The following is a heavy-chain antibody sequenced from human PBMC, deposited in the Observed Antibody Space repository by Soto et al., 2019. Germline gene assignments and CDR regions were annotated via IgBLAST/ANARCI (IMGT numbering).Heavy chain of an antibody. D-gene: IGHD6-19*01. CDR2: INHSGST. Sequence: QVQLQQWGAGLLKPSETLSLTCAVYGGSFSDFYWTWFRQPPGKGLEWIGEINHSGSTNYNPSLKSRVAISVDTSKNQFSLNLTSVTAADTAVYYCGPRGAVADPRGYWGQGTLVTVSS. CDR3: GPRGAVADPRGY. CDR1: GGSFSDFY. V-gene: IGHV4-34*01. J-gene: IGHJ4*02.